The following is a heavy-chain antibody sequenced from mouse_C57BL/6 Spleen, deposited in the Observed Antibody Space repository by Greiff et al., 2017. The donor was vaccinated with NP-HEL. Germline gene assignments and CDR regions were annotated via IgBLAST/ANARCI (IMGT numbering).Heavy chain of an antibody. V-gene: IGHV1-74*01. CDR2: IHPSDSDT. Sequence: VKQRPGQGLEWIGRIHPSDSDTNYNQKFKGKATLTVDKSSSTAYMQLSSLTSEDSAVYYCAIGDFTHEGYFDVWGTGTTVTVSS. CDR3: AIGDFTHEGYFDV. J-gene: IGHJ1*03.